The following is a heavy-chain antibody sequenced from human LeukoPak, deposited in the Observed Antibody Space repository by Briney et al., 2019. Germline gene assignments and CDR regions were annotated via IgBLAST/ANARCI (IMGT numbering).Heavy chain of an antibody. Sequence: ASVKVSCKASGYTFTSYDINWVRQATGQGLEWMGWMNPNSGNTGYAQKFQGRVTMTRNTSISTAYMELSSLRSEDTAVYYCARGKVRWMATIRGSFDYWGQGTLVTVSS. J-gene: IGHJ4*02. V-gene: IGHV1-8*01. CDR2: MNPNSGNT. D-gene: IGHD5-24*01. CDR1: GYTFTSYD. CDR3: ARGKVRWMATIRGSFDY.